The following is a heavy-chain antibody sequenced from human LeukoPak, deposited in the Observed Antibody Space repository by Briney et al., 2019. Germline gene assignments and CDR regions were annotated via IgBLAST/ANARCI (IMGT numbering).Heavy chain of an antibody. CDR1: GVTFSSYG. J-gene: IGHJ4*02. D-gene: IGHD3-10*01. Sequence: GGTVRLSCAASGVTFSSYGMHWVRQAPGKGLEWVAVIWYDGSNKYYADSVKGRFTISRDNSKNTLYLQMNSLRAEDTAVYYCATDYYGSGSYYKGEVDYWGQGTLVTVSS. CDR2: IWYDGSNK. V-gene: IGHV3-33*01. CDR3: ATDYYGSGSYYKGEVDY.